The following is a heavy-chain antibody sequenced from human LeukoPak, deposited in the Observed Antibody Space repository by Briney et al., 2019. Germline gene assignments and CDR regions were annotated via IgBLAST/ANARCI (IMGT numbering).Heavy chain of an antibody. CDR1: GYTFTCYY. CDR3: ARGHSYGKRDAFNS. CDR2: INPDGGST. V-gene: IGHV1-46*01. J-gene: IGHJ3*02. D-gene: IGHD5-18*01. Sequence: ASVKLSFKASGYTFTCYYMHWVRHAPGQGLEWMGIINPDGGSTSYAQKFQGRVIMTRDTSTSTVYMELSRLRSEDTAVYCCARGHSYGKRDAFNSWGQGTMVTVSS.